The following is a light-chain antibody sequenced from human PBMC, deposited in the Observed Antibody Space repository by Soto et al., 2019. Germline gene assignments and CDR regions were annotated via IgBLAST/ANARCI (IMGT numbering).Light chain of an antibody. Sequence: QSVLTQPASVSGSPGQSITMSCTGTSSDVGGYNYVSWYQQHPGKAPKLMIYDVSNRPSGVSNRFSGSKSGNTASLTISGLQAEDEADYYCSSYTSSSTYVLFGGGTKLTVL. CDR1: SSDVGGYNY. CDR3: SSYTSSSTYVL. CDR2: DVS. J-gene: IGLJ2*01. V-gene: IGLV2-14*01.